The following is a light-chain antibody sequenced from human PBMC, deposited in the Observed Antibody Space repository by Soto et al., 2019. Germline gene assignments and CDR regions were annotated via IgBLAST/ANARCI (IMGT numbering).Light chain of an antibody. CDR1: QSISSW. CDR2: DAS. J-gene: IGKJ1*01. CDR3: QQYGSSPPT. Sequence: DIQMTQSPSILSASVGDRVTIICGASQSISSWLAWYQQKPGKAPNLLIFDASTLETGVPSRFSGSGSGTDFTLTINRLEPEDFALYYCQQYGSSPPTFGQGTKVDIK. V-gene: IGKV1-5*02.